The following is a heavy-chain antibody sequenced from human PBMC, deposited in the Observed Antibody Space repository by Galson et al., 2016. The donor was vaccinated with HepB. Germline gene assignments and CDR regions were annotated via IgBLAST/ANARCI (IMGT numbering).Heavy chain of an antibody. CDR3: ARLKVDYGDYGGYYFGMDV. Sequence: ETLSLTCTVSGGSISHFYWSWIRQPPGEGLEWIGYIHHSGSTTYKASLKSRLTISTDTSKDQFSLKLSSVTAADTALYYCARLKVDYGDYGGYYFGMDVWGQGTTVTVSS. V-gene: IGHV4-59*08. J-gene: IGHJ6*02. CDR2: IHHSGST. CDR1: GGSISHFY. D-gene: IGHD4-17*01.